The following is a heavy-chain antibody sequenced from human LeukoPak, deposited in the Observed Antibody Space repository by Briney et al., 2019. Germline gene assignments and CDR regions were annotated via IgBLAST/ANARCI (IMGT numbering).Heavy chain of an antibody. V-gene: IGHV3-30*03. CDR1: GFTFSSYG. J-gene: IGHJ4*02. Sequence: GRSLRLSCAAPGFTFSSYGMHWVRQAPGKGLEWVAVISYDGSNKYYADSVKGRFTISRDNSKNTLYLQMNSLRAEDTAVYYCARDSGFGELLSYYFDYWGQGTLVTVSS. CDR2: ISYDGSNK. CDR3: ARDSGFGELLSYYFDY. D-gene: IGHD3-10*01.